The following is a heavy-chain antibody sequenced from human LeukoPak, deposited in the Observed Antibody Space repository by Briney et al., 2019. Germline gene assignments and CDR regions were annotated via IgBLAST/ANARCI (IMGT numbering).Heavy chain of an antibody. Sequence: SQTLSLTCTVSGGSISSGGYYWGWIRQPPGKGLEWIGSIYYSGSTCYNPSLKSRVTISVDTSKNQFSLKLSSVTAADTAVYYCARLSYYGMDVWGQGTTVTVSS. CDR2: IYYSGST. J-gene: IGHJ6*02. CDR3: ARLSYYGMDV. V-gene: IGHV4-39*01. CDR1: GGSISSGGYY.